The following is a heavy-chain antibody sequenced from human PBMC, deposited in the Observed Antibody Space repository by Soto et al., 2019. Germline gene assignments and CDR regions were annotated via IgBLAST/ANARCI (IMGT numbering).Heavy chain of an antibody. V-gene: IGHV1-69*13. CDR3: ARGPYDSSGYYYFDN. CDR1: GGTFSSYA. Sequence: ASVKVSCKASGGTFSSYAISWVRQAPGQGLEWMGGIIPIFGTANYAQKFQGRVTITADESTSTAYMELSSLRSEDTAVYYCARGPYDSSGYYYFDNWGQGTLVTLSS. D-gene: IGHD3-22*01. J-gene: IGHJ4*02. CDR2: IIPIFGTA.